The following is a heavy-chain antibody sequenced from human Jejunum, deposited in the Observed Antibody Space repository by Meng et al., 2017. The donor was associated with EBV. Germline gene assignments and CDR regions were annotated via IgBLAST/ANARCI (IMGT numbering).Heavy chain of an antibody. CDR1: GGSGSSGGYY. CDR2: VSDYGST. Sequence: EPVQGPCPGLVKPSADSAPISAVSGGSGSSGGYYWSWVRQPPGKGLEWIGFVSDYGSTRYNSSLKSRITISADTSKNQFSLKLTSVTPADTAIYYCARDFSSGYFAYWGQGTLVTVSS. V-gene: IGHV4-61*08. CDR3: ARDFSSGYFAY. J-gene: IGHJ4*02. D-gene: IGHD3-22*01.